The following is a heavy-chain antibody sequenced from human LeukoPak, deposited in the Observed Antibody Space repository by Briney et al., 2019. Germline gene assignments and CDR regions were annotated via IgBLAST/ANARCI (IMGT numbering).Heavy chain of an antibody. CDR1: GFTFSDYW. CDR3: APHLRLWSPCAY. Sequence: GGSLRLSCAASGFTFSDYWMSWVRQAPGKGLEWVANIKQDGSEKYSVDSVKGRFTISRDNAKNSLYLHMSSLRAEDTAVYYCAPHLRLWSPCAYWGQGSLVTVSS. D-gene: IGHD4/OR15-4a*01. J-gene: IGHJ4*02. V-gene: IGHV3-7*01. CDR2: IKQDGSEK.